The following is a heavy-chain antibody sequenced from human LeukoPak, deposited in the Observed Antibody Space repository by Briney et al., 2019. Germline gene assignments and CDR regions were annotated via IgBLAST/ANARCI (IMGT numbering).Heavy chain of an antibody. CDR3: ARHPLAAAGFDY. CDR1: GCSISSSSYY. J-gene: IGHJ4*02. Sequence: SETLSLTCTVSGCSISSSSYYWGWIRQPPGKGLEWIGSIYYSGSTYYNPSLKSRVTISVDTSKNQFSLKLSSVTAADTAVYYCARHPLAAAGFDYWGQGTLVTVSS. D-gene: IGHD6-13*01. V-gene: IGHV4-39*01. CDR2: IYYSGST.